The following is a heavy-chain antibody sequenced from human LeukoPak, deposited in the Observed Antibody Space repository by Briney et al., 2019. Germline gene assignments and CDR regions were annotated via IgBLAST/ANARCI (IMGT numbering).Heavy chain of an antibody. V-gene: IGHV1-2*02. Sequence: ASVKVSCKASGYTFTGYYMHWVRQAPGQGLEWMGWINLNSGGTNYAQKFQGRVTMTRDTSISTAYMELSRLRSDDTAVYYCATSTGLSGFCDYWGQGTLVTVSS. J-gene: IGHJ4*02. CDR2: INLNSGGT. D-gene: IGHD3-10*01. CDR3: ATSTGLSGFCDY. CDR1: GYTFTGYY.